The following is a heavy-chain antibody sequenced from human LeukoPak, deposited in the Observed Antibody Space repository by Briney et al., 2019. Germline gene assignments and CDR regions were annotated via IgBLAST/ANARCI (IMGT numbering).Heavy chain of an antibody. CDR1: GFGFGQYE. CDR2: ISVRAGTI. CDR3: AKDFPHYYEVPHGMDV. J-gene: IGHJ6*02. D-gene: IGHD3-22*01. Sequence: GGSLRLSCAASGFGFGQYEMNWVRQAPGKGLEWIAYISVRAGTIYYGDSAEGRFTISRDDAKNSLYLQMNGLRVEDTAIYYCAKDFPHYYEVPHGMDVWGQGTKVTV. V-gene: IGHV3-48*03.